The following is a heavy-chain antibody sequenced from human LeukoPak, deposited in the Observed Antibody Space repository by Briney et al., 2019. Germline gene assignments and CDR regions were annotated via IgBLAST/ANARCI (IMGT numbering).Heavy chain of an antibody. Sequence: PSETLSLTCTVSGGSISSYYWSWIRQPPGKGLEWIGYIYYSGSTNYNPSLKSRVTISVDTSKNQFSLKLSSVTAADTAVYYCAVRLMGHCSGGSCYYFDDCSQGSLVTV. CDR2: IYYSGST. D-gene: IGHD2-15*01. J-gene: IGHJ4*01. CDR1: GGSISSYY. V-gene: IGHV4-59*01. CDR3: AVRLMGHCSGGSCYYFDD.